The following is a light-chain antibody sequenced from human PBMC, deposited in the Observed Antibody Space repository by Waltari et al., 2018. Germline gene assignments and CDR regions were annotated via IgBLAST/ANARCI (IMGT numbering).Light chain of an antibody. CDR2: KVS. Sequence: DVVMSQSPLSLPVTLGQPASISCRSSQVLVSSDGHTYLNWFRQRPGQSPRRLIYKVSNRDSGVPDRFSGSGSGTDFTLKISRVEAEDVGGYYCVQGTHWPLTFGGGTKVEIK. J-gene: IGKJ4*01. CDR3: VQGTHWPLT. CDR1: QVLVSSDGHTY. V-gene: IGKV2-30*01.